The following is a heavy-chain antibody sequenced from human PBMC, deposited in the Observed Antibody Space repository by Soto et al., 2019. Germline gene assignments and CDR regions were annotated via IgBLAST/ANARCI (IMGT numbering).Heavy chain of an antibody. CDR1: GFSLSTGGRG. CDR3: AHRGYGNYPRDNWFDP. CDR2: IYWNDDK. V-gene: IGHV2-5*01. Sequence: QITLRESGPTLVKPTQTLTLTCSFSGFSLSTGGRGVGWIRQPPGKALEWLALIYWNDDKRYSPSLKNRLTITKDTSQNQVVLTLTNIDPVDTATYYCAHRGYGNYPRDNWFDPWGQGTLVTVSS. D-gene: IGHD4-17*01. J-gene: IGHJ5*02.